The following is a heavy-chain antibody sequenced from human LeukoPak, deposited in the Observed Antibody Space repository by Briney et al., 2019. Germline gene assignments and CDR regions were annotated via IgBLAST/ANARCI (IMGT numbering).Heavy chain of an antibody. V-gene: IGHV4-39*01. D-gene: IGHD3/OR15-3a*01. CDR2: IYYSGNT. Sequence: SETLSLTCTVSGVSISSSNSYWGWIRQPPGKGLEWIGSIYYSGNTYYNASLKSQVSISIDTSKNRFSLRLTSVTAADTAVYYCARQTGSGLFILPGGQGTLVTVSS. CDR1: GVSISSSNSY. J-gene: IGHJ4*02. CDR3: ARQTGSGLFILP.